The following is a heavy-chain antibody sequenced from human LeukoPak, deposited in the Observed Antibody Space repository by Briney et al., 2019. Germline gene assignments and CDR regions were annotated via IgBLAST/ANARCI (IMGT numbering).Heavy chain of an antibody. CDR2: INHSGST. D-gene: IGHD5-12*01. CDR3: ARRVATHYFDY. J-gene: IGHJ4*02. V-gene: IGHV4-34*01. CDR1: GGSFSGYY. Sequence: SETLSLTCAVYGGSFSGYYWSWIRQPPGKGLEWIGEINHSGSTNYNPSLKSRVTISVDTSMNQFSLKLSSVTAADTAVYYCARRVATHYFDYWGQGTLVTVSS.